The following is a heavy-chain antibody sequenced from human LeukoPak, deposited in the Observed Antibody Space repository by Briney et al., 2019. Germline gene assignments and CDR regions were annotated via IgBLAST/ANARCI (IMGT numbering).Heavy chain of an antibody. V-gene: IGHV3-30*18. CDR2: VSDDGDKK. Sequence: GRSPGLSCAVSGITFSGYGMHWVRQAPGKGLEWVAVVSDDGDKKHYADSVKGRFIISRDNSKNTLYLQMNTLRAEDTALYYCVKGVRSSLTASGWFDPWGQGTMVTVSS. J-gene: IGHJ5*02. CDR1: GITFSGYG. CDR3: VKGVRSSLTASGWFDP. D-gene: IGHD2-21*02.